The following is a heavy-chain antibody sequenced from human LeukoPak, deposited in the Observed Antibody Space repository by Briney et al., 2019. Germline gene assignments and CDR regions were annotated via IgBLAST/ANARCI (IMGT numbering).Heavy chain of an antibody. J-gene: IGHJ4*02. CDR2: IYYSGST. D-gene: IGHD1-14*01. Sequence: TLSLTCTVSGGSISSGGYYWSWIRQHPGKGLEWIGYIYYSGSTYYNPSLKSRVTISVDTSKNQFSLKLSSVTAADTAVYYCARAPEPPYYFDYWGQGTLVTVSS. CDR3: ARAPEPPYYFDY. CDR1: GGSISSGGYY. V-gene: IGHV4-31*03.